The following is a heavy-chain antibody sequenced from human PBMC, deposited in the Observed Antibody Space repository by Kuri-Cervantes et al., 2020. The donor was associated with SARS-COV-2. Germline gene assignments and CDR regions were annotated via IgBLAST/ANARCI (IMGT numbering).Heavy chain of an antibody. V-gene: IGHV4-59*04. Sequence: GSLRLSCTVSGGSISSYYWSWIRQPPGKGLEWIGSIYHSGSTYYNPSLKSRVTISVDTSKNQFSLKLSSVTAADTAVYYCANSLSHYFDYWGQGTLVTVSS. D-gene: IGHD4-23*01. CDR2: IYHSGST. J-gene: IGHJ4*02. CDR1: GGSISSYY. CDR3: ANSLSHYFDY.